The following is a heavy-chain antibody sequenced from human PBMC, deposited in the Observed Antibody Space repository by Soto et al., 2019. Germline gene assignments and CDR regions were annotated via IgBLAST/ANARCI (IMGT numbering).Heavy chain of an antibody. CDR1: SGSISSSNW. J-gene: IGHJ6*02. D-gene: IGHD2-21*02. CDR2: IYHSGST. V-gene: IGHV4-4*01. Sequence: TLSLTCAVSSGSISSSNWWSWVRQPPGKGLEWIGEIYHSGSTNYNPSLKSRVTISVDKSKNQFSLNLSSVTAADTAVYVGAREDDGGDTLDVWGQGTTVTVAS. CDR3: AREDDGGDTLDV.